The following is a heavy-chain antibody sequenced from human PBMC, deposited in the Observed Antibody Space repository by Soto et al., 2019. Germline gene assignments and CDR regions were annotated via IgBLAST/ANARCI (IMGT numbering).Heavy chain of an antibody. CDR3: ATQSIFKKDY. V-gene: IGHV3-7*02. Sequence: EVQLVESGGDLVQPGGSLRLSCVVSELTFRNERMTWVSQAPGKGLEWVANINEHGSETYYVDSVKGRFIIFRDNAKNSLFLQMNSLRAEDTYVYYCATQSIFKKDYWGQGTLVTVSS. CDR2: INEHGSET. CDR1: ELTFRNER. J-gene: IGHJ4*02. D-gene: IGHD3-9*01.